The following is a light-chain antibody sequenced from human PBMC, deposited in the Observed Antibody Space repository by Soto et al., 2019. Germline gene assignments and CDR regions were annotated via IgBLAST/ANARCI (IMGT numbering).Light chain of an antibody. Sequence: QSALTQPASVSGSPGESITISCTGTSSDIGSYTYVCWYQLHPTTLHKLMNYDVRDRSAEVADRFSCSNSGTTASLTSSGLPEEEEAYYYGSSFTSTNARVFGGGTKLTVL. CDR1: SSDIGSYTY. J-gene: IGLJ2*01. CDR2: DVR. V-gene: IGLV2-14*03. CDR3: SSFTSTNARV.